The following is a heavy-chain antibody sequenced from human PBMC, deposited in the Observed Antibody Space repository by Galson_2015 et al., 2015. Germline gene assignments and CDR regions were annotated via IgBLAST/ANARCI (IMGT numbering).Heavy chain of an antibody. CDR2: INTNTGNP. CDR3: ARDLTIRRTAAAGSTGMDV. J-gene: IGHJ6*02. CDR1: GYTFTSYA. Sequence: SVKVSCKASGYTFTSYAMNWVRQAPGQGLEWMGWINTNTGNPTYAQGFTGRFVFSLDTSVSTAYLQISSLKAEDTAVYYCARDLTIRRTAAAGSTGMDVWGQGTAVTVSS. V-gene: IGHV7-4-1*02. D-gene: IGHD6-13*01.